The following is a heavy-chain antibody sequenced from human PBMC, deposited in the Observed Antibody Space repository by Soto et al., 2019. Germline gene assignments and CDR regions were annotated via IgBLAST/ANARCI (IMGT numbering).Heavy chain of an antibody. V-gene: IGHV3-7*01. Sequence: EVRLVESGGDLVQPGGSLRLSCSASGFDFSDYWMSWVRQAPGKGLEWVGNINRDGSESYYMGSVKGRFTISRDNSQNSLYLQMNSLRVEDTALYYCATAPTGSGWGAFGDWGQGTVVTVSS. CDR2: INRDGSES. CDR1: GFDFSDYW. J-gene: IGHJ3*01. CDR3: ATAPTGSGWGAFGD. D-gene: IGHD6-19*01.